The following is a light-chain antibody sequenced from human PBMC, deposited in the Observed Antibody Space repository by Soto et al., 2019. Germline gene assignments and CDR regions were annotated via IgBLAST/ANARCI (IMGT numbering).Light chain of an antibody. CDR3: SSYRAYSTLWV. J-gene: IGLJ3*02. V-gene: IGLV2-14*01. CDR2: AVN. CDR1: ASDIGNYNW. Sequence: QSVLTQPASVSGSPGQSITISCTGTASDIGNYNWVSWYQQYPGKAPKLMIYAVNNRPSGVSNRFSASKSGNTASLTISGLQAEYGADYYCSSYRAYSTLWVFGGGTKLTVL.